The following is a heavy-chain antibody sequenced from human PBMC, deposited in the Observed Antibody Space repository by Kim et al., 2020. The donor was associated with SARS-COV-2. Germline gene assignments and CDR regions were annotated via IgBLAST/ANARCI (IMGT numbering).Heavy chain of an antibody. D-gene: IGHD2-21*01. CDR1: GDSVNNDAYY. J-gene: IGHJ4*02. V-gene: IGHV4-39*01. Sequence: SETLSLTCIVSGDSVNNDAYYWAWIRQPPGKGLEWIGSIYFSGTAYSHPSLKSRVSMSVDTSNNQFALRLTSVSAPDTAIYFCARHGDCGSGCSVFDYWGQGVLVTVSA. CDR3: ARHGDCGSGCSVFDY. CDR2: IYFSGTA.